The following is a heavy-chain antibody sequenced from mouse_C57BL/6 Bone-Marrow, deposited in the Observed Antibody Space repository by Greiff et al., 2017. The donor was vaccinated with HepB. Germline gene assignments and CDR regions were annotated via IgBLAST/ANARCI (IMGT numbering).Heavy chain of an antibody. CDR3: AFYYYGSFYAMDY. D-gene: IGHD1-1*01. Sequence: VQLQQSGAELARPGASVKLSCKASGYTFTSYGISWVKQRTGQGLEWIGEIYPRSGNTYYNEKFKGKATLTADKSSSTAYMELRSLTSEDSAVYYCAFYYYGSFYAMDYWGQGTSVTVSS. CDR1: GYTFTSYG. V-gene: IGHV1-81*01. J-gene: IGHJ4*01. CDR2: IYPRSGNT.